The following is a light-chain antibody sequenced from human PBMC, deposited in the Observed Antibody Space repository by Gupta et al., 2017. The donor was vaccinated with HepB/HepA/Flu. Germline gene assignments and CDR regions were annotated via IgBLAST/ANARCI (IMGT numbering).Light chain of an antibody. CDR3: CSYVILYSLA. CDR1: SNDVGGSNY. V-gene: IGLV2-11*01. CDR2: DVD. J-gene: IGLJ2*01. Sequence: QSTLTQPPSVSGSPGQSVTIPCTGTSNDVGGSNYLSWYQQHPGKAPRLLIYDVDKRPSGVPDRFVGSKSGNTASLTISGLQTADEADYYCCSYVILYSLAFGGGTKVTVL.